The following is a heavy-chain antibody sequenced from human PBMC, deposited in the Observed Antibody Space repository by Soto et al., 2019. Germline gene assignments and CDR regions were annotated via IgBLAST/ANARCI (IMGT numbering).Heavy chain of an antibody. CDR1: GFSLITSGVG. V-gene: IGHV2-5*02. Sequence: QITLRESGPTLVRPTETLTLTCSFSGFSLITSGVGVGWFRQSPGKALEWLAVIHWDDDKRYSPSLSSRLAITKDTSINQVVLTMTNVDAVDTGTYDCAGFLRPAGAFDLWGQGTVATVSS. J-gene: IGHJ3*01. CDR3: AGFLRPAGAFDL. D-gene: IGHD4-17*01. CDR2: IHWDDDK.